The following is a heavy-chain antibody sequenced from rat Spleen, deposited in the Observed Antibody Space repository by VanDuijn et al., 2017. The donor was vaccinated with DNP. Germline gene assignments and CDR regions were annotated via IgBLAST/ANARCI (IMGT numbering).Heavy chain of an antibody. Sequence: EVQLVESGGGLVQPGRSLKLSCAASGFTFSNYGMAWVRQAPTKGLEWVASITSGGSTYYRDSVKGRFTISRDNAKSTLYLQMNSLRSEDMATYYCATSSYYGYEDWFAYWGQGTLVTVSS. V-gene: IGHV5S13*01. CDR3: ATSSYYGYEDWFAY. CDR1: GFTFSNYG. CDR2: ITSGGST. J-gene: IGHJ3*01. D-gene: IGHD1-7*01.